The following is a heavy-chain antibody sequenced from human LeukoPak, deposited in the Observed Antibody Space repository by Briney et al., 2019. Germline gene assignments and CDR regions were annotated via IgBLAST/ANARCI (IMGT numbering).Heavy chain of an antibody. D-gene: IGHD2/OR15-2a*01. V-gene: IGHV4-61*02. CDR3: ARGGTLFTFFDS. Sequence: PSETLSLTCTESGGSISSDDYYWNWIRQPAGRGLEWIGRIYTTGNTMYNPSLEGRVSMSIDTSKNQVSLKVKSVTAADTAVYYCARGGTLFTFFDSWGQGTLVTVSS. CDR1: GGSISSDDYY. CDR2: IYTTGNT. J-gene: IGHJ4*02.